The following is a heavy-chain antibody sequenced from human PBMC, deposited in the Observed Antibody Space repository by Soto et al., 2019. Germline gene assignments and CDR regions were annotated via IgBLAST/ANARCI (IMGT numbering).Heavy chain of an antibody. D-gene: IGHD2-2*01. J-gene: IGHJ5*02. CDR1: GDYIHVGGYY. CDR2: IYYTGKT. V-gene: IGHV4-30-4*01. Sequence: SETLSLTCSVSGDYIHVGGYYWTWIRQRPGKGLEWMGYIYYTGKTYYNPSLESRLTMSVDRSKNQFSLRLTSVTAADTAVYFCSRDLTINANCIDPWGQRTLVTVSS. CDR3: SRDLTINANCIDP.